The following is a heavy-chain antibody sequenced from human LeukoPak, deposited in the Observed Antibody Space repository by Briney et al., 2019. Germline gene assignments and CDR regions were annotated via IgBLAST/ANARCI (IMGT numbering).Heavy chain of an antibody. CDR1: GGTFSSYA. V-gene: IGHV1-69*05. Sequence: SVKVSCKASGGTFSSYAISWVRQAPGQGLEWMGGIIPIFGTANYAQKFQGRVTITTDESTSTAYMELSSLRSEATAVYYCARPFYDSSGYYPNWFDPWGQGTLVTVSS. J-gene: IGHJ5*02. D-gene: IGHD3-22*01. CDR2: IIPIFGTA. CDR3: ARPFYDSSGYYPNWFDP.